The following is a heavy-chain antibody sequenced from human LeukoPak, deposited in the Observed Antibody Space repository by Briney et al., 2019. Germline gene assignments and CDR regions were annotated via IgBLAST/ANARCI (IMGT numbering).Heavy chain of an antibody. CDR1: GFTFSTSW. D-gene: IGHD6-13*01. J-gene: IGHJ4*02. Sequence: GGSLILSCAASGFTFSTSWMSWVRQAPGKGLEFVGNVNQDESVKNYVDSVKGRFTISRDNAKNSLYLQMDSLRAEDTALYYCARDPGSSSFDYWGQGALVTVSS. V-gene: IGHV3-7*01. CDR3: ARDPGSSSFDY. CDR2: VNQDESVK.